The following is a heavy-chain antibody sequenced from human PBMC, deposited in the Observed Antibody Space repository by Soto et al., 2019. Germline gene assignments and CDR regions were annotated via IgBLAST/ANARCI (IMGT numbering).Heavy chain of an antibody. V-gene: IGHV3-23*01. CDR1: GFTFSSYA. J-gene: IGHJ6*03. D-gene: IGHD3-3*01. Sequence: GGSLRLSCGAAGFTFSSYAMHWVLQAPGKGLEWVSAISGSGGSTYYADSVKGRFTISRDNSKNTLYLQMNSLRAEDTAVYYCAKHDLRFYYYYYMDVWGKGTTVTVSS. CDR3: AKHDLRFYYYYYMDV. CDR2: ISGSGGST.